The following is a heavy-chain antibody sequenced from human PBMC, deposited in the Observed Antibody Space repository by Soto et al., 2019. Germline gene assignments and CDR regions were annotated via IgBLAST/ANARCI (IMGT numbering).Heavy chain of an antibody. D-gene: IGHD2-2*01. J-gene: IGHJ4*02. CDR1: GYSFTSYE. CDR2: MNPNSGKT. V-gene: IGHV1-8*02. Sequence: VQLVQSGAEVKQPGASVKVSCKASGYSFTSYEINWVRQAPGQGLEWMGWMNPNSGKTGYGQKFQGRVTTTRDISQNTIYMELRTLGSEDAAVYYCARGRDIVLVPPGISFDYWGQGTLVTVSS. CDR3: ARGRDIVLVPPGISFDY.